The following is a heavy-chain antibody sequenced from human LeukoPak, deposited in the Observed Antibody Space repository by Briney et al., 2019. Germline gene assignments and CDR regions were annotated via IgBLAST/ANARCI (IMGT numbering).Heavy chain of an antibody. D-gene: IGHD3-22*01. J-gene: IGHJ5*02. Sequence: SETLSLTRTVSAGSISSITHYWGWIRQSPGKGLEWIASIYYSGSTYYNPSLKSRVTISIDTSENQFSLKLSSVTAADTAVYYCARQFDRSGYLNWFDPWGQGTLVTVSS. CDR2: IYYSGST. V-gene: IGHV4-39*01. CDR3: ARQFDRSGYLNWFDP. CDR1: AGSISSITHY.